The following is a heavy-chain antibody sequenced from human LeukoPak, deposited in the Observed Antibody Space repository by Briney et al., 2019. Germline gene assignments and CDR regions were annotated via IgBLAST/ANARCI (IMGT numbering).Heavy chain of an antibody. CDR1: GFTFSSYW. D-gene: IGHD2-21*02. CDR3: ARVCGGDCYSFGYYFDY. V-gene: IGHV3-7*01. CDR2: IKQDGSEK. Sequence: GGSLRLSCAASGFTFSSYWMSWVRQAPGKGLEWVANIKQDGSEKYYVDSVKGRFTVSRDNAKNSLYLQMNSLRAEDTAVYYCARVCGGDCYSFGYYFDYWGQGTLVTVSS. J-gene: IGHJ4*02.